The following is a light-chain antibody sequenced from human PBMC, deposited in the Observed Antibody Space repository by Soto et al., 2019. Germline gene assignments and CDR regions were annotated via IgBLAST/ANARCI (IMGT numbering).Light chain of an antibody. V-gene: IGKV3-11*01. CDR3: QQYYDWPIT. CDR1: QSVSSF. CDR2: DAS. J-gene: IGKJ5*01. Sequence: EIVLTQSPATLSLSPGERATLSCRASQSVSSFLAWYQQKPGQAPRLLIYDASHRATGIPARFSGSGSGTEFTLTISSLQSEDFAVYYCQQYYDWPITFGQGTRLE.